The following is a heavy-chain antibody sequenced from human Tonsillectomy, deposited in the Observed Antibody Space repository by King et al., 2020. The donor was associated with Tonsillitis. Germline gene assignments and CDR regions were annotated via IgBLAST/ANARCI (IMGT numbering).Heavy chain of an antibody. CDR2: IYYSGST. CDR3: ARHRTYYYGSFYAFDI. CDR1: GGSISSSSYY. J-gene: IGHJ3*02. Sequence: LQLQESGPGLVKPSETLSLTCTVSGGSISSSSYYWGWIRQPPGKGLEWIGSIYYSGSTYYNPSLKSRVTISVDTSKNQFSLKLSSVTAADTAVYYCARHRTYYYGSFYAFDIWGQGTMVTVSS. V-gene: IGHV4-39*07. D-gene: IGHD3-10*01.